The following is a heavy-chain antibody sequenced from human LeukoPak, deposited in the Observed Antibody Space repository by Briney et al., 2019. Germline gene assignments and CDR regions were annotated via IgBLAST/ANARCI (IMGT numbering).Heavy chain of an antibody. CDR1: GFTFSSYS. CDR2: ISSSSSTI. D-gene: IGHD2-2*01. CDR3: ARDCSSTSKYYYYYYGMDV. J-gene: IGHJ6*02. V-gene: IGHV3-48*04. Sequence: GGSLRLSCVASGFTFSSYSMNWVRQAPGKGLEWVSYISSSSSTIYYADSVKGRFTISRDNAKNSLYLQMNSLRAEDTAVYYCARDCSSTSKYYYYYYGMDVWGQGTTVTVSS.